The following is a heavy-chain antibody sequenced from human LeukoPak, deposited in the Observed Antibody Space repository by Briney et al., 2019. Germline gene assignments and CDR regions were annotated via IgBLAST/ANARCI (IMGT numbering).Heavy chain of an antibody. CDR1: GGSISTRNW. V-gene: IGHV4-4*02. Sequence: SETLSLTCAVSGGSISTRNWWSWVRQPPGKGLEWIGEVHHSGSTNYDPPLKSRVIISVDMSKNQFSLKLSSVTAADTAVYYCARAQYYYGSGSYFRSDAFDIWGQGTMVTVSS. J-gene: IGHJ3*02. D-gene: IGHD3-10*01. CDR2: VHHSGST. CDR3: ARAQYYYGSGSYFRSDAFDI.